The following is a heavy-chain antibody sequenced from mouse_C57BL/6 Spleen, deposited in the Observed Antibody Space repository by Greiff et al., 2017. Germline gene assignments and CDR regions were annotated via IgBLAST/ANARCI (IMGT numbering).Heavy chain of an antibody. CDR2: INPGSGGT. V-gene: IGHV1-54*01. CDR1: GYAFTNYL. Sequence: QVQLQQSGAELVRPGTSVKVSCKASGYAFTNYLIEWVKQRPGQGLEWIGVINPGSGGTNYNEKFKGKATLTADKSSSTAYMQLSSLTSEDSAVYFCARSRSNSFDYWGQGTTLTVSS. CDR3: ARSRSNSFDY. J-gene: IGHJ2*01. D-gene: IGHD1-1*01.